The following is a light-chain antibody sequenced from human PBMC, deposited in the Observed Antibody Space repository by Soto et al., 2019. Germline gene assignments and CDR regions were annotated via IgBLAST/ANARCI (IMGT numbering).Light chain of an antibody. CDR1: SSDVGGYNY. CDR2: EVS. CDR3: SSYTTSSPWV. V-gene: IGLV2-14*01. Sequence: QSALTQPASVSGSPGQSITISCTGTSSDVGGYNYVSWYQQRPGKAPKLIIYEVSNRPSGVSNRFSGSKSGNTASLTISGLQAQDEAEYYCSSYTTSSPWVFGGGTKLTVL. J-gene: IGLJ3*02.